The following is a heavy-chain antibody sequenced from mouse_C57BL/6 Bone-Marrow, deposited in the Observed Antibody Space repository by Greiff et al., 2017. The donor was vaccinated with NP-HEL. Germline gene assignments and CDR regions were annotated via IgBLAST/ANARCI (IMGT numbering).Heavy chain of an antibody. J-gene: IGHJ3*01. CDR2: IRNKANNHAT. Sequence: EVHLVESGGGLVQPGGSMKLSCAASGFTFSDAWMAWVRQSPEKGLEWVAEIRNKANNHATYYAESVKGRFTISRDDSKSSVYLQMNSLRAEDTGIYYCTGGVRPWFAYWGQGTLVTVSA. CDR1: GFTFSDAW. CDR3: TGGVRPWFAY. V-gene: IGHV6-6*01. D-gene: IGHD1-1*02.